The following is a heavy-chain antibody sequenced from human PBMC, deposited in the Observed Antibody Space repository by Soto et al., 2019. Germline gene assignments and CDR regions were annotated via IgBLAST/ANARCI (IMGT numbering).Heavy chain of an antibody. CDR1: GYSFTSYW. V-gene: IGHV5-51*01. D-gene: IGHD1-1*01. CDR2: IYPGDSDT. CDR3: ARHRAGPHNDVYYYYYGMDV. Sequence: GESLKISCKGSGYSFTSYWIGWVRQMPWKGLEWMGIIYPGDSDTRYSPSFQGQVTISADKSISTAYLQWSSLKASDTAMYYCARHRAGPHNDVYYYYYGMDVWGKGTTVNVSS. J-gene: IGHJ6*04.